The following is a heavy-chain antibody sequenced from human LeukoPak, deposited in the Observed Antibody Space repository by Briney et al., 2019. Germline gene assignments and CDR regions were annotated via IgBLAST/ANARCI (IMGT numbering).Heavy chain of an antibody. CDR2: IIDYSGNT. D-gene: IGHD6-19*01. Sequence: GSVKVTCKVSGYTFTSYGCSWVGQAPGGEVVWLGWIIDYSGNTNYAQKLQGRVTMTTDTSTNKAYMELRTLRAADTAVYYCARLYSSGPSGDYWGQGTLVTVSS. CDR3: ARLYSSGPSGDY. CDR1: GYTFTSYG. J-gene: IGHJ4*02. V-gene: IGHV1-18*01.